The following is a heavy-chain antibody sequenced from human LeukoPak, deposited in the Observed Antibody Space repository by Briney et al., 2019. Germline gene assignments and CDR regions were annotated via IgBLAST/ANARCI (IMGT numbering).Heavy chain of an antibody. CDR2: IYHSGST. CDR3: ARGLVLTEYDCDDGMDV. V-gene: IGHV4-30-2*01. J-gene: IGHJ6*02. D-gene: IGHD1-26*01. CDR1: GGSVSSGSYY. Sequence: PSETLSLTCTVSGGSVSSGSYYWSWIRQPPGKGLEWIGYIYHSGSTYYNPSLKSRVTISVDRSKNQFSLKLSSVTAADTAVYYCARGLVLTEYDCDDGMDVWGQGTTVTVSS.